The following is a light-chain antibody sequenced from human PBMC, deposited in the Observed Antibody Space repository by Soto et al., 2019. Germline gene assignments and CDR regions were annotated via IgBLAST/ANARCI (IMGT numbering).Light chain of an antibody. CDR3: SSYTSSSTYV. CDR1: SSDVGGYNY. J-gene: IGLJ1*01. CDR2: DVS. Sequence: QSALTQPASVSGPPGQSITISCTGDSSDVGGYNYVSWYQQYPGKAPKVMIYDVSNRPSGVSNRFSGSKSGNTASLTISGLQAEDEADYYCSSYTSSSTYVFGTGTKVTVL. V-gene: IGLV2-14*01.